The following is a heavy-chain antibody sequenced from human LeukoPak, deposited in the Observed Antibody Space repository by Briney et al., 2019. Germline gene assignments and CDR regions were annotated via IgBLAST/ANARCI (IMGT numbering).Heavy chain of an antibody. CDR3: ARVGVEMATISNYYYYYYMDV. CDR2: IYYSGST. CDR1: GGSISSSSYY. J-gene: IGHJ6*03. Sequence: SETLSLTCTVSGGSISSSSYYWGWIRQPPGKGLEWIGSIYYSGSTYYNPSLKSRVTISVDTSKNQFSLKLSSVTAADTAVYYCARVGVEMATISNYYYYYYMDVWGKGTTVTISS. D-gene: IGHD5-24*01. V-gene: IGHV4-39*07.